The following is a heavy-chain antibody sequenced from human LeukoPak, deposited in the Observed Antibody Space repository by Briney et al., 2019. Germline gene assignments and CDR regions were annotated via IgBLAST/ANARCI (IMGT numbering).Heavy chain of an antibody. J-gene: IGHJ4*02. Sequence: ASVKVSCKASGYTFSDNYMHWVQQAPGKGLEWMGRVDPEDGKTVYAEKLKGRVTITADTSTDTAYMELSSLRSEDTAVYYCAAVSVWGSYCRSPDSWGLGTLVTVSS. CDR3: AAVSVWGSYCRSPDS. D-gene: IGHD3-16*01. CDR2: VDPEDGKT. V-gene: IGHV1-69-2*01. CDR1: GYTFSDNY.